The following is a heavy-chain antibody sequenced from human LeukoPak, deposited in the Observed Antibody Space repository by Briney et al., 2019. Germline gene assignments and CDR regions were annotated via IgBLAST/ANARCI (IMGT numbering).Heavy chain of an antibody. V-gene: IGHV3-23*01. D-gene: IGHD3-16*01. CDR3: AKGLRTGVGPYRGYHYYMDV. CDR2: INDNGAGT. J-gene: IGHJ6*03. CDR1: GFTFRSFA. Sequence: GGSLRLSCAASGFTFRSFAMSWVRQAPGKGLKWVAPINDNGAGTYYADSVNGRFTVSRDNSYNTVSLQMNSLRDEDTGVYYCAKGLRTGVGPYRGYHYYMDVWGRGATVTVSS.